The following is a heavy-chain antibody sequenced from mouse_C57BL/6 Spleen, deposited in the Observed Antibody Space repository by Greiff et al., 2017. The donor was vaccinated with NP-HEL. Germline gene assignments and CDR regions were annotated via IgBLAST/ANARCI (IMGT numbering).Heavy chain of an antibody. CDR3: TREGELGRNYYFDY. Sequence: VQLQQSGAELVRPFSSFPLSFPSSFSPFTYYSIHFFNHTPVHGLEWIGAIDPETGGTAYNQKFKGKAILTADKSSSTAYMELRSLTSEDSAVYYCTREGELGRNYYFDYWGQGTTLTVSS. D-gene: IGHD4-1*01. V-gene: IGHV1-15*01. CDR2: IDPETGGT. CDR1: FSPFTYYS. J-gene: IGHJ2*01.